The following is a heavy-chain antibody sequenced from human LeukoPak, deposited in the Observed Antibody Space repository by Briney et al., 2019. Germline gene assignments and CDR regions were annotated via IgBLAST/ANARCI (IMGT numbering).Heavy chain of an antibody. D-gene: IGHD3-3*01. CDR1: GFTFSSYA. V-gene: IGHV3-23*01. J-gene: IGHJ4*02. CDR2: ISGSGGST. Sequence: GGSLRLSCAASGFTFSSYAMSWVRQAPGKGLEWVSAISGSGGSTYCADSVKGRFTISRDNSKNTLYLQMNSLRAEDTAVYYCAKDQFRITIFGVVDYWGQGTLVTVSS. CDR3: AKDQFRITIFGVVDY.